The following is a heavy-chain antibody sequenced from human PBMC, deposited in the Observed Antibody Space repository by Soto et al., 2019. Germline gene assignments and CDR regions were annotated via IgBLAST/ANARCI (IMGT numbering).Heavy chain of an antibody. CDR3: ARDGVAVAGDDFDY. Sequence: QVQLVEYGGGVVQPGRSLRLSCAASGFTFSSYGMHWVRQAPGKGLEWVAVIWYDGSNKYYADSVKGRFTISRDNSKNTLYLQMNSLRAEDTAVYYCARDGVAVAGDDFDYWGQDSLVTVSS. CDR2: IWYDGSNK. D-gene: IGHD6-19*01. V-gene: IGHV3-33*01. CDR1: GFTFSSYG. J-gene: IGHJ4*02.